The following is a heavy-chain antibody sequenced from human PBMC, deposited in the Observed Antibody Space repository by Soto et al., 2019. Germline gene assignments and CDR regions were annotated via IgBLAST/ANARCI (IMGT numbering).Heavy chain of an antibody. Sequence: EVQLVESGGGLVQPGGSLRLSCAASGFTVSSNFMSWFRQPPGKGLEWISVIGTTDGTYYAGSVKGRFTISTDNFKNTLYLQMNSLRAEDTAVYFCARDPPGLGSYSYGHWGQGTLVTVSS. D-gene: IGHD3-10*01. CDR1: GFTVSSNF. CDR2: IGTTDGT. V-gene: IGHV3-66*01. CDR3: ARDPPGLGSYSYGH. J-gene: IGHJ4*02.